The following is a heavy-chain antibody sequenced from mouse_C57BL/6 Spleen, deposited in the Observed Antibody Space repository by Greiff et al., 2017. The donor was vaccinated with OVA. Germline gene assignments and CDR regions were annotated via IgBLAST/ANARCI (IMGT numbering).Heavy chain of an antibody. CDR2: FHPYNDDT. Sequence: VKLMESGAELVKPGASVKMSCKASGYTFTTYPIEWMKQNHGKSLEWIGNFHPYNDDTKYNEKFKGQATLPVAKSSSTVYLELSRLTSDDSAVYDCARGDGSSYYAMDYWGQGTSVTVSS. CDR3: ARGDGSSYYAMDY. D-gene: IGHD1-1*01. CDR1: GYTFTTYP. J-gene: IGHJ4*01. V-gene: IGHV1-47*01.